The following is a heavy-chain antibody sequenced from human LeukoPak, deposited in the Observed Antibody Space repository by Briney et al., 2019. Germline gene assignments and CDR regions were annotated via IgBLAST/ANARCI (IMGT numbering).Heavy chain of an antibody. J-gene: IGHJ4*02. CDR1: GFTFSGYA. V-gene: IGHV3-23*01. CDR3: AKNKEINLFDRPLDY. Sequence: GGSLRLSCAVSGFTFSGYAMSWVRQAPGKGLEWVSTISGSGDYTYYADSVKGRFSISRDNSKNTLFLQMNSLRAEDTAVYYCAKNKEINLFDRPLDYWGQGTLVTVSS. CDR2: ISGSGDYT. D-gene: IGHD1-14*01.